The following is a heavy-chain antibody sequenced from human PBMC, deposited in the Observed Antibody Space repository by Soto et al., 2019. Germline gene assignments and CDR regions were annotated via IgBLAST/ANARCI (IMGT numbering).Heavy chain of an antibody. J-gene: IGHJ4*02. Sequence: SETLSLTCTVSGGSISSGGYYWSWIRQHPGKGLEWIGYIYYSGSTYYNPSLKSRVTISVDTSKNQFSLKLSSVTAADTAVYYCARGYEGLIDFYYFDYWGQGTLVTVSS. CDR3: ARGYEGLIDFYYFDY. V-gene: IGHV4-31*03. CDR1: GGSISSGGYY. CDR2: IYYSGST. D-gene: IGHD2-8*01.